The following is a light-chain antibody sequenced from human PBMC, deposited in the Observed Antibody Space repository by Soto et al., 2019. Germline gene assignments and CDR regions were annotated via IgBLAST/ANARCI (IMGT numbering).Light chain of an antibody. CDR2: EVS. V-gene: IGLV2-14*02. CDR1: SSDVGSYNL. J-gene: IGLJ3*02. CDR3: RSYTGTSPPLV. Sequence: QSALTQPASVSGSPGQSITISCTGTSSDVGSYNLVSWYQQHPGKAPKLMISEVSNRPSGVSNRFSGSKSGNTASLTISGLQAEDEADYYCRSYTGTSPPLVFGGGTQLTVL.